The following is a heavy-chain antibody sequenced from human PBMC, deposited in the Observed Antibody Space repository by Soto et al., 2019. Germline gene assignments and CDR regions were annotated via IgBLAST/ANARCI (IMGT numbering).Heavy chain of an antibody. CDR3: VKDVVFWP. CDR1: GYTFTNYA. CDR2: ISPRGEIT. D-gene: IGHD2-15*01. Sequence: GASVKVSCKASGYTFTNYAMHWVRQAPGQGLEWMGTISPRGEITNYAQRFKGRVTMSRDTSTSTVYMDLGSLRGDDTAMYYCVKDVVFWPWGQGTLVTVSS. V-gene: IGHV1-46*01. J-gene: IGHJ4*02.